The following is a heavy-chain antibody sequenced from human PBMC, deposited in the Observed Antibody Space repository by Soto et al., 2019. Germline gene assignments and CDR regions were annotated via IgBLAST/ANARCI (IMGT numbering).Heavy chain of an antibody. D-gene: IGHD3-16*01. V-gene: IGHV1-69*12. J-gene: IGHJ4*02. CDR1: GGTFSSYA. Sequence: QVQLVQSGAEVKKPGSSVKVSCKASGGTFSSYAISWVRQAPGQGLEWMGGIIPIFGTANYAQKFQGRVTSTADESTSPAYMELSSLRAEDTAVYYCARDTSWGEAVTPGFDYWGKGTLVTVSS. CDR3: ARDTSWGEAVTPGFDY. CDR2: IIPIFGTA.